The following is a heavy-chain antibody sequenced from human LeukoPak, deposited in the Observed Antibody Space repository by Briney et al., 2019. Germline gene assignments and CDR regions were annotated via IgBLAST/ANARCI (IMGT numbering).Heavy chain of an antibody. CDR3: ARENSLGFGESEGWFDP. V-gene: IGHV3-11*05. D-gene: IGHD3-10*01. CDR1: GFTFSDYY. J-gene: IGHJ5*02. Sequence: GGSLRLSCAASGFTFSDYYMSWIRQAPGKGLEWVSYISSSSSYTNYADSVKGRFTISRDNAKNPLYLQMNSLRAEDTAVYYCARENSLGFGESEGWFDPWGQGTLDTVSS. CDR2: ISSSSSYT.